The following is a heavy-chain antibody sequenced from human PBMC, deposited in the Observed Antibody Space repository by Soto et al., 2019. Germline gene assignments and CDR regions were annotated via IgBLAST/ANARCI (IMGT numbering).Heavy chain of an antibody. D-gene: IGHD2-15*01. CDR2: INPSGGST. V-gene: IGHV1-46*03. CDR3: ARGYCSGGSCYPNDAFDI. CDR1: GYTFTSYY. Sequence: ASVKVSCKASGYTFTSYYMHWVRQAPGQGLEWMGIINPSGGSTSYAQKFQGRVTMTGDTSTSTVYMELSSLRSEDTAVYYCARGYCSGGSCYPNDAFDIWGQGTMVTVSS. J-gene: IGHJ3*02.